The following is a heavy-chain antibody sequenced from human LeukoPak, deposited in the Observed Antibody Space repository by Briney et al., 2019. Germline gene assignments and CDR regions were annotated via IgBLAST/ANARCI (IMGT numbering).Heavy chain of an antibody. V-gene: IGHV1-69*04. CDR2: IIPILGIA. J-gene: IGHJ4*02. Sequence: SVKVSCKASGYTFTSYGISWVRQAPGQGLEWMGRIIPILGIANYAQKFQGRVTITADKSTSTAYMELSSLRSEDTAVYYCAKCPNYYDSSGYFCWGQGTLVTVSS. CDR1: GYTFTSYG. CDR3: AKCPNYYDSSGYFC. D-gene: IGHD3-22*01.